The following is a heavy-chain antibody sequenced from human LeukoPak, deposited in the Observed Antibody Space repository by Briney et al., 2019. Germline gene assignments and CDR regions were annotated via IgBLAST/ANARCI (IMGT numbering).Heavy chain of an antibody. CDR3: ARHWDSNGYYYNFDY. D-gene: IGHD3-22*01. V-gene: IGHV5-51*01. CDR2: MYPGDSDT. J-gene: IGHJ4*02. CDR1: GYSFTSYW. Sequence: GESLKISCKGSGYSFTSYWIGWVRQMPGKGLEWMAMMYPGDSDTRYSPSFQGQVTISVDKSINTAYLQWSSLEASDTAMYYCARHWDSNGYYYNFDYWGQGTLVTVSS.